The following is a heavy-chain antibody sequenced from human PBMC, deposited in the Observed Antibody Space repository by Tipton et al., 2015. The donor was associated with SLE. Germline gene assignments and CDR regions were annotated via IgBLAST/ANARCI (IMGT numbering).Heavy chain of an antibody. V-gene: IGHV4-30-2*01. J-gene: IGHJ3*02. CDR2: INHSGST. Sequence: LRLSCAVSGGSISSGGYSWSWIRQPPGKGLEWIGEINHSGSTNYNPSLKSRVTISVDTSKNQFSLKLSSVTAADTAVYYCARGLQGDSSGWAFDIWGQGTMVTVSS. CDR3: ARGLQGDSSGWAFDI. D-gene: IGHD3-22*01. CDR1: GGSISSGGYS.